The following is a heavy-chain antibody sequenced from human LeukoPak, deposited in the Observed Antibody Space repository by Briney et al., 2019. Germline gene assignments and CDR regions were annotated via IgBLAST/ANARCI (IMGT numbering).Heavy chain of an antibody. V-gene: IGHV4-39*01. Sequence: SETLSLTCTASGGSISSSSYYWGWIRQPPGKGLEWIGSIYYSGSTYYNPSLKSRVTISVDTSKNQFSLKLSSVTAADTAVYYCATLPRAVAGTLQSRPPHDEWGQGTLVTVSS. CDR2: IYYSGST. J-gene: IGHJ4*02. D-gene: IGHD6-19*01. CDR1: GGSISSSSYY. CDR3: ATLPRAVAGTLQSRPPHDE.